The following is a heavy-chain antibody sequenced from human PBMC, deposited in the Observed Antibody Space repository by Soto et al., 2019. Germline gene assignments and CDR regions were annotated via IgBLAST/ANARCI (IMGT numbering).Heavy chain of an antibody. J-gene: IGHJ4*02. Sequence: QVQLVESGGGVVQPGKSLRLSCAAAGFIFRSYGVHWVRQGPGKGLEWVAVISHDGSNAYYADAVNGRFTISRDNAKNTVYLQMNSLRAEDTAVYYCAKQGIEVAGTDYFDYWGQGALVTVAS. CDR3: AKQGIEVAGTDYFDY. CDR1: GFIFRSYG. D-gene: IGHD6-19*01. CDR2: ISHDGSNA. V-gene: IGHV3-30*18.